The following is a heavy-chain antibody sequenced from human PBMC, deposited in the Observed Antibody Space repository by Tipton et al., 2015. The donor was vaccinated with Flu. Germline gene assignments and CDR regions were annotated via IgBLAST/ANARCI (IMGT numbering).Heavy chain of an antibody. CDR1: GFTFGDYT. Sequence: SLRLSCTASGFTFGDYTVSWVRQAPGKGLEWVGFIRSKIYGGAIEYGASAEGRFTISRDDSKSIAYLQMNSLETEDTAVYYCARDLVAADVIHYYGIDVWGQGTTVTVSS. CDR2: IRSKIYGGAI. D-gene: IGHD6-13*01. V-gene: IGHV3-49*04. J-gene: IGHJ6*02. CDR3: ARDLVAADVIHYYGIDV.